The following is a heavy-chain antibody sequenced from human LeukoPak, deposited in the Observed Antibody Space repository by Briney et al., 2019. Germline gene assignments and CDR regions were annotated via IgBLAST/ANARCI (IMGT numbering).Heavy chain of an antibody. CDR3: ARAGELRSSFDY. CDR1: GFTFSSYV. D-gene: IGHD4-17*01. Sequence: TGRSLRLSCAASGFTFSSYVMHWVRQAPGKGLEWVAVIWYDGSNKYYADSVKGRFTISRDNSKNTLYLQMNSLRAEDTAVYYCARAGELRSSFDYWGQGTLVTVSS. V-gene: IGHV3-33*01. J-gene: IGHJ4*02. CDR2: IWYDGSNK.